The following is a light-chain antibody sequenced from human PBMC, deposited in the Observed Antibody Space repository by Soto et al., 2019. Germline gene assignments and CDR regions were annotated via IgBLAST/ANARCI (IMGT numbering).Light chain of an antibody. J-gene: IGKJ4*01. Sequence: DIVLAQSPGTLSLSPGERATLSFRASQSVSSNLAWYQQKPGQAPRLLIYGASTRATGIPARFSGSGSGTEFTLTISSLQSEDFAVYYCQQYNNWPLTFGGGTKVDIK. CDR1: QSVSSN. CDR3: QQYNNWPLT. CDR2: GAS. V-gene: IGKV3-15*01.